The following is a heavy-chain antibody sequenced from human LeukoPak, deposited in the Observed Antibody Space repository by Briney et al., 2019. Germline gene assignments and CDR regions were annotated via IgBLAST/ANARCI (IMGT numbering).Heavy chain of an antibody. Sequence: SVKVSCKASGGTFSSYAISWVRQAPGQGLEWMGGIIPIFGTANYGQKFQGRVTITTDESTSTAYMELSSLRSEDTAVYYCARSHGGAGKAFDIWGQGTMVTVSS. J-gene: IGHJ3*02. V-gene: IGHV1-69*05. CDR2: IIPIFGTA. CDR3: ARSHGGAGKAFDI. CDR1: GGTFSSYA. D-gene: IGHD4-23*01.